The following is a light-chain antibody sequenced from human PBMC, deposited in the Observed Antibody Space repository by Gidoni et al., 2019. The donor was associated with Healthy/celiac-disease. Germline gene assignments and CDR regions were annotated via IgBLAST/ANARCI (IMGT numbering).Light chain of an antibody. Sequence: DIQMTPSPSSVSASVGDRVTITCRASKGISSWLAWYQQKPGKAPKLLIYAASSLQSGVPSRFSGSGSGTDFTLTISSLQPEDFATYYCQQANSFPFTFGPGTKVDIK. J-gene: IGKJ3*01. CDR1: KGISSW. V-gene: IGKV1-12*01. CDR3: QQANSFPFT. CDR2: AAS.